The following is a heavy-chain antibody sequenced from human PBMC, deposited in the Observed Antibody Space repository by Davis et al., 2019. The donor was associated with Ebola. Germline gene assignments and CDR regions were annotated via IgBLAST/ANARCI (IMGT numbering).Heavy chain of an antibody. V-gene: IGHV3-48*02. CDR3: ARDTGVGATTGYFDY. Sequence: GGSLRLSCAASGFNFGNFWMSWVRQAPGKGLEWVSYISSGSNTIYYADSVKGRFTISRDNAKNSLYLQMNSLRDEDTAVYSCARDTGVGATTGYFDYWGQGTLVTVSS. J-gene: IGHJ4*02. CDR1: GFNFGNFW. D-gene: IGHD1-26*01. CDR2: ISSGSNTI.